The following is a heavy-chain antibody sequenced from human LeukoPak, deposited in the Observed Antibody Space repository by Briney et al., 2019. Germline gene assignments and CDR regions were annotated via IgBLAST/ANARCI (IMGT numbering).Heavy chain of an antibody. CDR1: GFTFSSYS. CDR2: ISTSSSTI. J-gene: IGHJ4*02. Sequence: GGSLRLSCVASGFTFSSYSMSWVRQAPGKGLEWVSYISTSSSTIYYADSVKGRFTISRDNAKNSLYLQMNSLRAEDTALYYCAKAEGPYYYDSSGYYWGQGALVTVSS. V-gene: IGHV3-48*01. D-gene: IGHD3-22*01. CDR3: AKAEGPYYYDSSGYY.